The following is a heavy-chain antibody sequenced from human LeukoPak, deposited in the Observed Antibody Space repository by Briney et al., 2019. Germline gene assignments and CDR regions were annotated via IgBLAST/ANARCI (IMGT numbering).Heavy chain of an antibody. J-gene: IGHJ4*02. D-gene: IGHD3-3*01. CDR1: GYTFTTYA. CDR3: ARGSLIRIFGGVIMEYFDY. V-gene: IGHV1-18*01. Sequence: ASVKVSCKAPGYTFTTYAISWVRQAPGQGLEWMGWVSGYNGDTNYAQKLQGRVTMTTDTSTSTAYMELRSLRPDDTAVYYCARGSLIRIFGGVIMEYFDYWGQGTLVTVSS. CDR2: VSGYNGDT.